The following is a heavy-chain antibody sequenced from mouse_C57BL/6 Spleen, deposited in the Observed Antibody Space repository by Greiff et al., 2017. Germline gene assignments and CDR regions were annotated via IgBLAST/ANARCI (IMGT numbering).Heavy chain of an antibody. CDR3: ARGRDDGYYFDY. D-gene: IGHD2-3*01. CDR1: GYTFTSYG. Sequence: QVQLQQSGAELARPGASVKLSCKASGYTFTSYGISWVKQRTGQGLEWIGEIYPRSGNTYYNEKFKGKATQTADKSSSTACMELRSLTSEDSAVYFCARGRDDGYYFDYWGQGTTLTVSS. CDR2: IYPRSGNT. V-gene: IGHV1-81*01. J-gene: IGHJ2*01.